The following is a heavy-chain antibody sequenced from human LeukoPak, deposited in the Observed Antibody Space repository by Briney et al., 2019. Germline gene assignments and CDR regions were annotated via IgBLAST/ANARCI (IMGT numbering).Heavy chain of an antibody. Sequence: PSETLSLTCTVSGGSISSYYWSWIRQPPGKGLEWIGYIYTSGSTNYNPSPKSRVTISVDTSKNQFSLKLSSVTAADTAVYYCARHVPGYSGYDPNWFDPWGQGTLVTVSS. CDR3: ARHVPGYSGYDPNWFDP. V-gene: IGHV4-4*09. CDR2: IYTSGST. D-gene: IGHD5-12*01. J-gene: IGHJ5*02. CDR1: GGSISSYY.